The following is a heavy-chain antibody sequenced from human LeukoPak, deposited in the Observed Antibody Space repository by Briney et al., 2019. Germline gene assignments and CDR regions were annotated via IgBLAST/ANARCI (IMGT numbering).Heavy chain of an antibody. V-gene: IGHV4-34*01. Sequence: PSETLSLTCAVYGGSFSGYYWSWIRQPPGKGLEWIGEINRSGSTNYNPSLKSRVTISVDTSKNQFSLKLSSVTAADTAVYYCARGAHDILTGYYVDYWGQGTLVTVSS. CDR1: GGSFSGYY. D-gene: IGHD3-9*01. CDR3: ARGAHDILTGYYVDY. CDR2: INRSGST. J-gene: IGHJ4*02.